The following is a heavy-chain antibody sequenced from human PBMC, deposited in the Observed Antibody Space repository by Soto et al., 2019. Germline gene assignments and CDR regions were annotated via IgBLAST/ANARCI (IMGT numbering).Heavy chain of an antibody. J-gene: IGHJ6*03. CDR1: GGSISSYY. CDR3: ARERAAYCSSTSCYYYYYMDV. V-gene: IGHV4-59*01. D-gene: IGHD2-2*01. CDR2: IYYSGST. Sequence: SETLSLTCTVSGGSISSYYWSWIRQPPGKGLEWIGYIYYSGSTNYNPSLKSRVTISVDTSKNQFSLKLSSVTAADTAVYYCARERAAYCSSTSCYYYYYMDVWGKGTTVTVSS.